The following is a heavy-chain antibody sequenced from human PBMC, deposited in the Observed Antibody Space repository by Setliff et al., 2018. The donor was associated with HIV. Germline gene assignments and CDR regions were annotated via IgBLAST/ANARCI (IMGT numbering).Heavy chain of an antibody. J-gene: IGHJ3*01. D-gene: IGHD1-1*01. CDR1: GYPFSSDG. CDR3: ASNKLSDAFDV. CDR2: INSYAGNT. Sequence: ASVKVSCKASGYPFSSDGISWVRQAPGQGLEWRGWINSYAGNTNYEQKFQGRVTMTTDTSTTSAYLELRSLRPEDTAVYFCASNKLSDAFDVLGPGTMVTVSS. V-gene: IGHV1-18*01.